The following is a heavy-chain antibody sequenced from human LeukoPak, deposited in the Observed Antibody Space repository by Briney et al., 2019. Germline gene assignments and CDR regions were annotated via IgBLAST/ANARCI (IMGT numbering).Heavy chain of an antibody. V-gene: IGHV4-59*11. Sequence: SETLSLTCTVSGGSISSHYWSWIRQPPGKGLEWIGYIYYSGSTNYNPSLKSRVTISVDTSKNQFSLKLSSVTAADTAVCYCAGAGEGDSCYYYMDVWGKGTTVTVSS. CDR1: GGSISSHY. D-gene: IGHD2-21*01. J-gene: IGHJ6*03. CDR3: AGAGEGDSCYYYMDV. CDR2: IYYSGST.